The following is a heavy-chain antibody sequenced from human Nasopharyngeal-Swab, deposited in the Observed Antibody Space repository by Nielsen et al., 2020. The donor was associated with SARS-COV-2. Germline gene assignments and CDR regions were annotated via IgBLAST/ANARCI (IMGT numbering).Heavy chain of an antibody. CDR1: GASISSSNW. Sequence: SETLSLTCSASGASISSSNWWSWVRQPPGKGLEWVGEIYRSGSTNYNPSLKSRVTISVDKSKNQFSLKLTSVTAADTAVYYCAIAMVKEDYWGQGTLVTVSS. J-gene: IGHJ4*02. CDR3: AIAMVKEDY. V-gene: IGHV4-4*02. D-gene: IGHD5-18*01. CDR2: IYRSGST.